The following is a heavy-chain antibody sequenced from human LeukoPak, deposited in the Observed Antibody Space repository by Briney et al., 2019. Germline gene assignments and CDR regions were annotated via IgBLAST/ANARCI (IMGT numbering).Heavy chain of an antibody. J-gene: IGHJ4*02. CDR3: AKEREYSSGWSHFDY. CDR1: GFTFSSYG. Sequence: GGSLRLSCAASGFTFSSYGMHWVRQAPGKGLEWVAAISYDGSNKYYADSVKSRFTISRDNSKNTLYLQMNSLRAENTAVYYCAKEREYSSGWSHFDYWGQRTLVT. CDR2: ISYDGSNK. D-gene: IGHD6-19*01. V-gene: IGHV3-30*18.